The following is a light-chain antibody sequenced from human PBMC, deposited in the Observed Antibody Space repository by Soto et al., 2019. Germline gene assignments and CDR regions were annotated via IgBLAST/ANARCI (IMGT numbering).Light chain of an antibody. CDR2: DAT. V-gene: IGKV1-39*01. CDR3: QQSFVTPRT. CDR1: QTIKTY. Sequence: DIQMTQSPSSLSASVGDRVTITCRASQTIKTYLNWYQHKPGKAPNLLIHDATTLQTGVPSRFSGSGSGTGFTLTISSLQPEDFATYYCQQSFVTPRTFGQGTKVDIK. J-gene: IGKJ1*01.